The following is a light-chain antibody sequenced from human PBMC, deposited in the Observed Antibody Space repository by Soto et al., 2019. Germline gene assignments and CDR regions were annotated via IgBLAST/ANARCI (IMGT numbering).Light chain of an antibody. Sequence: DIQMTQAPSTLSGSVGDRVTITCRASQTISSWLDWYQQKPGKAPKLLIYKASTLERGVPSRFSGSGSGTDFTLTISSLQPDDFAAYYCQHDNSYPETFGQGTKVELK. CDR2: KAS. V-gene: IGKV1-5*03. CDR3: QHDNSYPET. J-gene: IGKJ1*01. CDR1: QTISSW.